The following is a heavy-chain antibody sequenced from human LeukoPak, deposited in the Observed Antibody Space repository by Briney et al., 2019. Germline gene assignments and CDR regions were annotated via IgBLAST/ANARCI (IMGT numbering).Heavy chain of an antibody. D-gene: IGHD2-21*01. CDR3: ARDSDPTNCGGDCYPFDY. CDR2: ISGSGGST. CDR1: GFTFSSYA. Sequence: GGSLRLSCAASGFTFSSYAMSWVRQAPGKGLEWVSAISGSGGSTYYADSVKGRFTISRDNSKNTLYLQMNSLRAEDTAVYYCARDSDPTNCGGDCYPFDYWGQGTLVTVSS. J-gene: IGHJ4*02. V-gene: IGHV3-23*01.